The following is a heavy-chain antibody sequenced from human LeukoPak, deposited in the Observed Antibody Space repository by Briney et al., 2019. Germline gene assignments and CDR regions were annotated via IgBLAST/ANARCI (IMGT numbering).Heavy chain of an antibody. CDR2: IYYSGST. D-gene: IGHD3-10*01. CDR3: ARGKKDASGSYPVDY. CDR1: GGSISSYY. J-gene: IGHJ4*02. Sequence: PSETLSLTCSVSGGSISSYYWSWIRQPPGKGLEWIGYIYYSGSTSYNPSLKSRVTISVDTSKNQFSLNLSSVTAADTAVYYCARGKKDASGSYPVDYWGQGTLVTVSS. V-gene: IGHV4-59*01.